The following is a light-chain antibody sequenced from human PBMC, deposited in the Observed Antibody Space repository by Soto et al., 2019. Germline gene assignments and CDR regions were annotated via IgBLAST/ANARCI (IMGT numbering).Light chain of an antibody. CDR3: RSYISSITHWV. CDR2: EVS. J-gene: IGLJ3*02. V-gene: IGLV2-14*01. Sequence: QSALTQPASVSGSPGQSITISCTGTSSDVGGYNYVSWYQQHPGKAPKLMIYEVSNRPSGVSNRFSGSKSGNTASLTISGRQAEDEADYYCRSYISSITHWVFGRGTKVTVL. CDR1: SSDVGGYNY.